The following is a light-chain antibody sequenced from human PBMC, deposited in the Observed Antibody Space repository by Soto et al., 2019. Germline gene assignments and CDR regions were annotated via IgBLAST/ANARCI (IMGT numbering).Light chain of an antibody. J-gene: IGKJ1*01. Sequence: EIVMTQSPATLSVSPGERATLSCRASQTVSSNLAWYQQKPGQAPRLLIYGASTRATGLPARFSGSGSGTEFTLTISSLQSAEFAVYYCQQYNNWPLTFGQGTKVEIK. V-gene: IGKV3-15*01. CDR3: QQYNNWPLT. CDR1: QTVSSN. CDR2: GAS.